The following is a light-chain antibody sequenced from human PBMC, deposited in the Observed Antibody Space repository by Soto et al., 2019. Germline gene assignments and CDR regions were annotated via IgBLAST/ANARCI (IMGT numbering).Light chain of an antibody. CDR3: SSYAGSNQGV. V-gene: IGLV2-8*01. J-gene: IGLJ3*02. CDR1: SSDVGGYNY. Sequence: QSALTQPPSASGSPGQSVTMSCTGTSSDVGGYNYVSWYQQHPGKAPKLMIYEVSKRPSGVPDRFSGSKSGNTASLTVSGLQAEDEADYYCSSYAGSNQGVFGGGTKLTVL. CDR2: EVS.